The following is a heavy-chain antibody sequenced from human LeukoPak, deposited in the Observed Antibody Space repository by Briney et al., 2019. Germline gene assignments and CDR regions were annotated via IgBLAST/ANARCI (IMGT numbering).Heavy chain of an antibody. D-gene: IGHD2-15*01. Sequence: PGGSLRLSCAASGFTFSSYSMNWVRQAPGKGLEWVSSISSSSSYIYYADSVKGRFTISRDNAKNSLYLQMNSLRAEDAAVYYCARMVVTAYYLDYWGQGTLVTVSS. CDR2: ISSSSSYI. J-gene: IGHJ4*02. V-gene: IGHV3-21*01. CDR1: GFTFSSYS. CDR3: ARMVVTAYYLDY.